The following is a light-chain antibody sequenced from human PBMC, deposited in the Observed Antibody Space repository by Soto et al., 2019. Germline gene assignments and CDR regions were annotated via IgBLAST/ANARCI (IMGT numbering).Light chain of an antibody. CDR3: NSYTTSSTYV. CDR2: DVS. Sequence: QSALTHPASVSGSPGQPITISCTGTSSDVGGYNYVSWYQQHPGKAPKVMIYDVSNRPSGVSNRFSGSKSGNTASLTISGLQAEDEADYYCNSYTTSSTYVFGTGTKLTVL. CDR1: SSDVGGYNY. J-gene: IGLJ1*01. V-gene: IGLV2-14*01.